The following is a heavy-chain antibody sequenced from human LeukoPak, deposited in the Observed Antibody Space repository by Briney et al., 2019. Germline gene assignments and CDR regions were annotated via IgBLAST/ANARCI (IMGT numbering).Heavy chain of an antibody. D-gene: IGHD3-3*01. V-gene: IGHV1-69*13. CDR3: ARGDDFWSALTDY. CDR2: IIPIFGTA. Sequence: SVKVSCKASGGTFSSYAISWVRQAPGQGLGWMGGIIPIFGTANYAQKFQGRVTITADESTSTAYMELSSLRSEDTAVYYCARGDDFWSALTDYWGQGTLVTVSS. J-gene: IGHJ4*02. CDR1: GGTFSSYA.